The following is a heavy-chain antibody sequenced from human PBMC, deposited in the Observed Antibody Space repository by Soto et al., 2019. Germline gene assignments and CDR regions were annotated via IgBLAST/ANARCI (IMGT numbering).Heavy chain of an antibody. CDR3: ATGYCSGGNCYSGMDV. J-gene: IGHJ6*02. CDR2: IIPISGTT. V-gene: IGHV1-69*13. D-gene: IGHD2-15*01. CDR1: GGTFSTHA. Sequence: SVKVSCKASGGTFSTHAIIWVRQAPGHGLEWMGGIIPISGTTYYTQKFQGRVTITADEPTSTAFMELSSLKSDDTAVFYCATGYCSGGNCYSGMDVWGQGTMVTVSS.